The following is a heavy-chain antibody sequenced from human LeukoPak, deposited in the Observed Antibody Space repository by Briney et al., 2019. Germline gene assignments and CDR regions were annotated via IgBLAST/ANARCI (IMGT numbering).Heavy chain of an antibody. D-gene: IGHD6-19*01. J-gene: IGHJ3*02. Sequence: ASVKVSCKASGGTFSSYAISWVRQAPGQGLEWMGGIIPIFGTANYAQKFQGRVPITADESTSTAYMELSSLRSEDTAVYYCAREYSSGPDAFDIWGQGTMVTVSS. CDR1: GGTFSSYA. CDR2: IIPIFGTA. CDR3: AREYSSGPDAFDI. V-gene: IGHV1-69*13.